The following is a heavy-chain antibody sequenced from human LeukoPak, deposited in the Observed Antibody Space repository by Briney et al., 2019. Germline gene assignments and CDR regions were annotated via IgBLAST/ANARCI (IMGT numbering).Heavy chain of an antibody. CDR3: AKMVAPPNDAFDI. CDR1: GGTFSSYA. V-gene: IGHV1-69*05. J-gene: IGHJ3*02. CDR2: IIPIFGTA. Sequence: SVKVSCKASGGTFSSYAISWVRQAPGQGLEWMGGIIPIFGTANYAQKFQGRVTITTDESTSTAYMELSSLRSEDTAVYYCAKMVAPPNDAFDIWGQGTMVTVSS. D-gene: IGHD2-8*01.